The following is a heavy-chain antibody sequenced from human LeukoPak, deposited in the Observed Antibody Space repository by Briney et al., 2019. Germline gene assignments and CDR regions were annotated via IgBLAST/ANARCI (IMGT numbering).Heavy chain of an antibody. CDR2: IYHSGST. D-gene: IGHD3-22*01. CDR1: GYSISSGYY. V-gene: IGHV4-38-2*01. CDR3: ARHGMIVVVIPFDY. Sequence: PSETLSLTXAVSGYSISSGYYWGWIRQPPGKGLEWIGSIYHSGSTYYNPSLKSRVTISVDTSKNQFSLKLGSVIAADTAMYYCARHGMIVVVIPFDYWGQGTLVTVSS. J-gene: IGHJ4*02.